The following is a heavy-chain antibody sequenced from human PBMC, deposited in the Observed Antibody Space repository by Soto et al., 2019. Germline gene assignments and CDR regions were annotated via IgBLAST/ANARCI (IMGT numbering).Heavy chain of an antibody. D-gene: IGHD6-19*01. Sequence: QVQLVQSGAAVKKPGSSVKVSCKASGGTFSSYAISWVRQAPGQGLEWMGGIIPIFGTANYAQKFQGRVTITADESTSTAYMELSSLRSEDTAVYYCARDRRGAVAGTYLFDYWGQGTLVTVSS. V-gene: IGHV1-69*12. CDR1: GGTFSSYA. CDR3: ARDRRGAVAGTYLFDY. J-gene: IGHJ4*02. CDR2: IIPIFGTA.